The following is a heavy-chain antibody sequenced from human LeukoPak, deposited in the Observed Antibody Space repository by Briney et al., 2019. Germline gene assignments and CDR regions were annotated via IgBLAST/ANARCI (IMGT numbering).Heavy chain of an antibody. CDR1: GGSFSGYY. V-gene: IGHV4-34*01. CDR3: ARGGLVVVPAANRNAFDI. Sequence: SETLSLTCAVYGGSFSGYYWSWIRQPPGKGLEWIGEINHSGSTNYNLSLKSRVTISVDTSKNQFSLKLSSVTAADTAVYYCARGGLVVVPAANRNAFDIWGQGTMVTVSS. CDR2: INHSGST. J-gene: IGHJ3*02. D-gene: IGHD2-2*01.